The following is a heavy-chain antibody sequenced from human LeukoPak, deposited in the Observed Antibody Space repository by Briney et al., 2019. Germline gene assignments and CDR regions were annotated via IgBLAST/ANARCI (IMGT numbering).Heavy chain of an antibody. CDR3: ARAAIVGATDFDY. CDR1: GYTFTGYY. Sequence: GASVKVSCKASGYTFTGYYMHWVRQAPGQGLEWMGWINPNSGGTNYAQKFQGRVTMTGDTSISTAYMELSRLRSDDTAVYYCARAAIVGATDFDYWGQGTLVTVSS. CDR2: INPNSGGT. V-gene: IGHV1-2*02. D-gene: IGHD1-26*01. J-gene: IGHJ4*02.